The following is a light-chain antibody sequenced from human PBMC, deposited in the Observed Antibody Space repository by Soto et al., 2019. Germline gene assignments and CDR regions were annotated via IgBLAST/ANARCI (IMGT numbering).Light chain of an antibody. Sequence: EIVLTQSPATLSLSPGERATLSCRASQSVGSYLACYQQKPGQAPRLLIYGASTRATGVPARISGSASGTEFTLTISSLQSEDFAVYYCQQYNEWPPFTFGQGTKVDI. CDR2: GAS. CDR1: QSVGSY. CDR3: QQYNEWPPFT. V-gene: IGKV3-15*01. J-gene: IGKJ1*01.